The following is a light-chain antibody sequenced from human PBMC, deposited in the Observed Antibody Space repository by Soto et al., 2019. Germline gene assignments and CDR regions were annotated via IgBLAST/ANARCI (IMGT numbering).Light chain of an antibody. CDR2: ATS. CDR1: QSIGNY. Sequence: EVVLTQSPATLSLSPGEGATLSCRASQSIGNYLAWYQQKPGQAPRLLIYATSNRATGIPARFSGSGSGTDFTLTISRLEPEDFAVYYCQQRSSWPFPFRPGTKVDIK. CDR3: QQRSSWPFP. J-gene: IGKJ3*01. V-gene: IGKV3-11*01.